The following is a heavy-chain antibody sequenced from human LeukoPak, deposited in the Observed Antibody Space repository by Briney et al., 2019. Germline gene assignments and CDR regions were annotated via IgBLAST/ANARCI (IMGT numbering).Heavy chain of an antibody. Sequence: ASVKVSCKASGYTFTSYGISWVRQAPGQGLEWMGWISAYNGNTNYAQKLQGRVTMTIDTSTNTAYLELRSLKSDDTAVYYCARKPGTSSTVYYFDYWGQGTLVTVSS. CDR1: GYTFTSYG. V-gene: IGHV1-18*01. J-gene: IGHJ4*02. CDR3: ARKPGTSSTVYYFDY. CDR2: ISAYNGNT. D-gene: IGHD2-2*01.